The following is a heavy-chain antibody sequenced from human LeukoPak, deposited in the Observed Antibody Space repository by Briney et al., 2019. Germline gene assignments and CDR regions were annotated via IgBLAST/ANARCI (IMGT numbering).Heavy chain of an antibody. CDR1: GFSLTTSGVG. CDR2: IYWDDEQ. Sequence: SGPTLVNPTQTLTLTCTFYGFSLTTSGVGVGWIRQPPGQALEWLAVIYWDDEQRYSPSLRSRLSITKDTSKNQVVLTMTNMDPVDTGTYYCAHRLDQRTNWNYGNFDYWGQGTLVTVSS. V-gene: IGHV2-5*02. J-gene: IGHJ4*02. D-gene: IGHD1-7*01. CDR3: AHRLDQRTNWNYGNFDY.